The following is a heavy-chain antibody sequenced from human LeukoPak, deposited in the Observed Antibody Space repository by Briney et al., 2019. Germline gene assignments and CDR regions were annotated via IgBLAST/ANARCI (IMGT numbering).Heavy chain of an antibody. D-gene: IGHD2-2*01. CDR1: GGSFSGYY. V-gene: IGHV4-34*01. CDR2: INHSGST. CDR3: ARVRYCSNISCPG. J-gene: IGHJ4*02. Sequence: PSETLSLTCAVYGGSFSGYYWSWIRQPPGKGLEWIGEINHSGSTNYNPSLKSRVTISVDTSKNQFSLKLSSVTAADTAVYYCARVRYCSNISCPGWGQGTLVTVSS.